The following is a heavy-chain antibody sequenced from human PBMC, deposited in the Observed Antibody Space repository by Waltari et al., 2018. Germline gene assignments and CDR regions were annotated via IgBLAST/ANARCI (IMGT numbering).Heavy chain of an antibody. D-gene: IGHD3-16*01. J-gene: IGHJ4*02. V-gene: IGHV4-34*01. CDR1: GGSFSGYY. Sequence: QVQLQQWGAGLLKPSETLSLTCAVYGGSFSGYYWSWIRQPPGKGLEWIGEINHSGSTNYNPSLKSRVTISVDTSKNQFSLKLSSVTAADTAVYYCARGAPHLGDFDYWGQGTLVTVSS. CDR2: INHSGST. CDR3: ARGAPHLGDFDY.